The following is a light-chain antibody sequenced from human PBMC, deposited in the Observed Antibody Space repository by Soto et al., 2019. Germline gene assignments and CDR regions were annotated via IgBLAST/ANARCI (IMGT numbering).Light chain of an antibody. CDR1: KLGDKY. CDR2: QDS. Sequence: SYELTQPPSVSVSPGQTASITCSGDKLGDKYACWYQQKPGQSPVLVIYQDSKRPSGIPERFSASNSGNTAPLTISGPQAMDEADYYCQARDNSLVFGGGTKLTVL. CDR3: QARDNSLV. J-gene: IGLJ2*01. V-gene: IGLV3-1*01.